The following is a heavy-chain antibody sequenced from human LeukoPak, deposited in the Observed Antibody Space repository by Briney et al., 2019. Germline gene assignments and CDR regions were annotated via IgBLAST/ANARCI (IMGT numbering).Heavy chain of an antibody. V-gene: IGHV1-69*04. CDR1: GGTFSSYA. CDR2: IIPILGIA. CDR3: ARSQTYSNSWGDFQH. D-gene: IGHD6-13*01. Sequence: SVKVSCKASGGTFSSYAISWVRQAPGQGLEWMGRIIPILGIANYAQKFQGRVTITADKSTSTAYMELSSLRSEDTAVYYCARSQTYSNSWGDFQHWGQGTLVSVSS. J-gene: IGHJ1*01.